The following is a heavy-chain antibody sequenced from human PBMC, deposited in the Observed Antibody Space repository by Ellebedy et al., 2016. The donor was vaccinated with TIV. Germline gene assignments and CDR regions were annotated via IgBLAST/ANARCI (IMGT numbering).Heavy chain of an antibody. CDR1: GYTFTGYY. V-gene: IGHV1-2*02. Sequence: ASVKVSCKASGYTFTGYYMHWVRQAPGQGLEWMGWINPNSGDTNYAQKLQGRVTMTRDTSISTAYMELSRLRSEDTAVYYCVRDPPDYRHYGKHVWGQGTTVTVSS. D-gene: IGHD3-10*01. J-gene: IGHJ6*02. CDR3: VRDPPDYRHYGKHV. CDR2: INPNSGDT.